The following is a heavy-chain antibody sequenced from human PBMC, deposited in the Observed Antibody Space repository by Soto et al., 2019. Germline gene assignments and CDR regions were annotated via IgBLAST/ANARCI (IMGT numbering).Heavy chain of an antibody. CDR1: GGTFSSYT. D-gene: IGHD1-1*01. Sequence: SVKVSCKASGGTFSSYTISWVRQAPGQGLEWMGRIIPILGIANYAQKFQGRVTITADKSTSTAYMELSSLRSKDTAVYYCARVPRYNWHAATLDYWGKGTLVTVHS. CDR2: IIPILGIA. CDR3: ARVPRYNWHAATLDY. V-gene: IGHV1-69*02. J-gene: IGHJ4*02.